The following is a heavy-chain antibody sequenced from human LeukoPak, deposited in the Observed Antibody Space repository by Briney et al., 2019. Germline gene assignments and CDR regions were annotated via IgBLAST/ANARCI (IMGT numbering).Heavy chain of an antibody. Sequence: ASVKVSCKASGYTFTGYYMHWVRQAPGQGLEWMGWINPNSGGTNYAQKFQGRVTMTRDTSISTAYMELSRLRSDDTAVYYCARDYYYDSRGYYSVDYWGQGTLVTVSS. CDR2: INPNSGGT. CDR1: GYTFTGYY. CDR3: ARDYYYDSRGYYSVDY. D-gene: IGHD3-22*01. J-gene: IGHJ4*02. V-gene: IGHV1-2*02.